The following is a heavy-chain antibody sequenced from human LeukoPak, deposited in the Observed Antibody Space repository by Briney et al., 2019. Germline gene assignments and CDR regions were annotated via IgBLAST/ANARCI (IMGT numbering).Heavy chain of an antibody. CDR3: AGSLAYCGGDCRLGDY. CDR1: GFTFSSYA. CDR2: ISGSGGST. V-gene: IGHV3-23*01. J-gene: IGHJ4*02. D-gene: IGHD2-21*02. Sequence: GGSLRLSCAATGFTFSSYAMSWVRQAPGKGLEWVSAISGSGGSTYYADSVKGRFTISRDNSKNTLYLQMNSLRAEDTAVYYCAGSLAYCGGDCRLGDYWGQGTLVTVSS.